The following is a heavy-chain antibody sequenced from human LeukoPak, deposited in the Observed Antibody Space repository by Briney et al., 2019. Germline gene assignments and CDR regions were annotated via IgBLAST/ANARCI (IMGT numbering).Heavy chain of an antibody. V-gene: IGHV1-58*01. CDR1: GFTFSTSA. J-gene: IGHJ4*02. D-gene: IGHD3-3*01. Sequence: SVKVSCKASGFTFSTSAVQWVRQARGQRLEWIGWIVVGSGNTHYALKFQERVTITRDVSTNTAYMELSSLRSEDTAVYYCAGKRPHDFFDYWGQGTLVTVSS. CDR2: IVVGSGNT. CDR3: AGKRPHDFFDY.